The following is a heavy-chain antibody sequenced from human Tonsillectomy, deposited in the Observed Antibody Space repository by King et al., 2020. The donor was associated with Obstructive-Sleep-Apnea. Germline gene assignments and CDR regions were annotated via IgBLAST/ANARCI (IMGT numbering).Heavy chain of an antibody. J-gene: IGHJ4*02. CDR3: ARDVLCRSSSGFVDY. Sequence: QLVQSGAEVKKPGASVKVSCKASGYTFTNYHMHWVRQVPGQGLEWMGIINPRGDYTNYAQKIQGRITMTRDTSTSTIYMELSSLRAEDTAVYYCARDVLCRSSSGFVDYWGQGTLVTVSS. V-gene: IGHV1-46*01. D-gene: IGHD6-6*01. CDR1: GYTFTNYH. CDR2: INPRGDYT.